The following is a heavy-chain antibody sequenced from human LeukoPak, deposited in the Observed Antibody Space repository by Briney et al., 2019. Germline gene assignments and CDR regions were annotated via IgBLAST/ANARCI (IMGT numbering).Heavy chain of an antibody. J-gene: IGHJ4*02. V-gene: IGHV3-23*01. D-gene: IGHD1-1*01. CDR3: AGSLDFDY. CDR1: GFTFSDHA. Sequence: PGGSLRLSCAASGFTFSDHAMSWVRQAPAKGLEWVSSINGNGGGSYYIDSVKGRFTVSRDNSKNTLYLQMNSLRAEDTAVYYCAGSLDFDYWGQGTLVTVSS. CDR2: INGNGGGS.